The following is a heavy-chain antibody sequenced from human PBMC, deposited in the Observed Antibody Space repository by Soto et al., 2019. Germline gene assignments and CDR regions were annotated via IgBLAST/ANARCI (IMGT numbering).Heavy chain of an antibody. CDR3: ARGLEDY. Sequence: QVQLVQSGAEVKKPGASVKVSCKASGYTFTSYAMHWVRQAPGQRLEWMGWINAGNGNTKYSQKCQGRVTITRDTSASTAYMELSSLRSEDTAVYYCARGLEDYWGQGTLVTVSS. J-gene: IGHJ4*02. D-gene: IGHD6-6*01. CDR1: GYTFTSYA. CDR2: INAGNGNT. V-gene: IGHV1-3*01.